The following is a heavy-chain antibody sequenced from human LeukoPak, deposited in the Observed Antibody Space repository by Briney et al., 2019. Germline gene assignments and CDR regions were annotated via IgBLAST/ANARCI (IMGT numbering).Heavy chain of an antibody. CDR3: ASPAGIAAAPSDY. J-gene: IGHJ4*02. V-gene: IGHV3-7*01. CDR1: GFTFSSYW. Sequence: GSLRLSCAASGFTFSSYWMSWVRQAPGKGLEWVANIKQDGSEKYYVDSVKGRFTISRDNAKNSLYLQMNSLRAEDTAVYYCASPAGIAAAPSDYWGQGTLVTVSS. D-gene: IGHD6-13*01. CDR2: IKQDGSEK.